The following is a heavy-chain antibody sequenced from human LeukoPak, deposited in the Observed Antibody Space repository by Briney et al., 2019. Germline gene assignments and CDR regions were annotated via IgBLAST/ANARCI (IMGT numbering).Heavy chain of an antibody. V-gene: IGHV3-21*04. D-gene: IGHD1-26*01. CDR1: GFTFSTYT. CDR2: ISSSSSYI. CDR3: ARELLQWELREYDAFDI. J-gene: IGHJ3*02. Sequence: GGSLRLSCAASGFTFSTYTINWVRQAPGKGLEWVSSISSSSSYIYYADSVKGRFTISRDNAKNSLYLQMNSLRAEDTAVYYCARELLQWELREYDAFDIWGQGTMVTVSS.